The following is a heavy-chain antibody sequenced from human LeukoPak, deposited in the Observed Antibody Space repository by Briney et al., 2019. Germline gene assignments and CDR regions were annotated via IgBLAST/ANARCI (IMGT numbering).Heavy chain of an antibody. CDR2: INHSGST. D-gene: IGHD6-13*01. J-gene: IGHJ3*02. V-gene: IGHV4-34*01. CDR1: GGSFSGYY. Sequence: SETLSLTCAVYGGSFSGYYWSWIRQPPGKGLEWIGEINHSGSTNYNPSLKSRVTISVDTSKNQFSLKLSSVTAADTAVYYCTTAPGLVRKNDAFDIWGQGTMVTVSS. CDR3: TTAPGLVRKNDAFDI.